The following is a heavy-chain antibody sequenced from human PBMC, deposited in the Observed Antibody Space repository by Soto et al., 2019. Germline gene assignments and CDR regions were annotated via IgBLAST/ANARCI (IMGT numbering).Heavy chain of an antibody. V-gene: IGHV3-30*18. CDR3: AKDSGRGSADYYFDY. Sequence: GGSLRRSCAASGFTFSSYAIHWVRQAPGKELEWVAVISSSGNDKYSADSLKGRFTISRDNSKNTLYLQMNSLRAEDTAVYYCAKDSGRGSADYYFDYWGQGTLVTVSS. CDR2: ISSSGNDK. J-gene: IGHJ4*02. CDR1: GFTFSSYA. D-gene: IGHD3-10*01.